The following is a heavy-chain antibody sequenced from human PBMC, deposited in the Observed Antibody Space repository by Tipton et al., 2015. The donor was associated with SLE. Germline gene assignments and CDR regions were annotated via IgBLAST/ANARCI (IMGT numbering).Heavy chain of an antibody. J-gene: IGHJ4*02. CDR3: AIGVAGTLFFDY. CDR1: GYTFTGYY. D-gene: IGHD6-19*01. Sequence: QSGAEVKKPGASVKVSCKASGYTFTGYYMHWVRQAPGQGLEWMGWINPNSGGTNYAQKFQGRVTMTTDTSTSTAYMELRSLRSDDTAVYYCAIGVAGTLFFDYWGQGTLVTVSS. V-gene: IGHV1-2*02. CDR2: INPNSGGT.